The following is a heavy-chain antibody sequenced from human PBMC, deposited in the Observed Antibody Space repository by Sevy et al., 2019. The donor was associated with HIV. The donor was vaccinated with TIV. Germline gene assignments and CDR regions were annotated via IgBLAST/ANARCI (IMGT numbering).Heavy chain of an antibody. CDR1: GFSFSNYA. J-gene: IGHJ6*02. CDR3: AKDMALNYYGSGSYYNTQDGMDV. V-gene: IGHV3-30*18. D-gene: IGHD3-10*01. CDR2: ISYEGSDE. Sequence: GGSLRLSCAASGFSFSNYAMHWVRQAPGKGLEWVAVISYEGSDEDYSDSVKGRFTISRDNSKNTLSLQMNSFTVEDTAVYYCAKDMALNYYGSGSYYNTQDGMDVWGRGTTVTVSS.